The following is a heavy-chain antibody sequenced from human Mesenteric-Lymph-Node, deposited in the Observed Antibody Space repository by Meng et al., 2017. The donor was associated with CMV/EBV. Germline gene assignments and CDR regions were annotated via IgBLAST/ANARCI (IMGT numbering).Heavy chain of an antibody. CDR2: ISWDGAST. J-gene: IGHJ4*02. Sequence: GGSLRLSCAASGFHFEDYTMFWVRQAPGKGLERVSVISWDGASTRYADSVKGRFTISRDNSKNSLYLQMNSLRTEDSALYYCAKVFGAGYSTSWYLDSWGQGTLVTVSS. D-gene: IGHD6-13*01. V-gene: IGHV3-43*01. CDR1: GFHFEDYT. CDR3: AKVFGAGYSTSWYLDS.